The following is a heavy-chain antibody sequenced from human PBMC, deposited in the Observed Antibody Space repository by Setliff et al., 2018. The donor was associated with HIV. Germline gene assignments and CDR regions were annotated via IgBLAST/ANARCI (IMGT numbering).Heavy chain of an antibody. CDR3: GNKGGQV. D-gene: IGHD3-16*01. J-gene: IGHJ1*01. V-gene: IGHV3-33*08. CDR2: LWRDEVGE. Sequence: GGSLRLSCTVVGFSFENFDMHWVRQAPGKGLEWVSLLWRDEVGEYYADSVKGRFSISRDRSRNTVYLQMSSLRVDDTAIYYCGNKGGQVWGPGTLVTVSS. CDR1: GFSFENFD.